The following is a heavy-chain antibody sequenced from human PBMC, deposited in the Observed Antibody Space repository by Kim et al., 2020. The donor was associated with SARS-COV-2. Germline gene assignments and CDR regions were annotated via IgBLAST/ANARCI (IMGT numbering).Heavy chain of an antibody. V-gene: IGHV4-30-4*01. CDR3: ASLLPAATYRDFDN. CDR2: IYYSGTT. Sequence: SETLSLTCTVSGVSISRGDYYWSWIRQPPGKGLEWIGYIYYSGTTYYNPTLKSRATISVDTSKNQFSLRLSSVTAADTAVYYCASLLPAATYRDFDNWG. J-gene: IGHJ4*01. CDR1: GVSISRGDYY. D-gene: IGHD2-2*01.